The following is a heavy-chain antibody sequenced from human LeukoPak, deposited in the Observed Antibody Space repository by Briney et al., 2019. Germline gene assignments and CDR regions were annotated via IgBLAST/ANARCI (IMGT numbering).Heavy chain of an antibody. V-gene: IGHV3-9*01. J-gene: IGHJ4*02. D-gene: IGHD6-19*01. CDR3: ARDIAVAGFFDY. CDR2: ISWNSGSI. Sequence: GGSLRLSCAASGFTFDDYAMHWVRQAPGKGLEWVSGISWNSGSIGYADSVKGRFTISRDNSKNTLYLQMNSLRAEDTAVYYCARDIAVAGFFDYWGQGTLVTVSS. CDR1: GFTFDDYA.